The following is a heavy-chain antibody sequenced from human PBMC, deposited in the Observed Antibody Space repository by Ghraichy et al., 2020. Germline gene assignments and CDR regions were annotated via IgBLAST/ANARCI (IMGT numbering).Heavy chain of an antibody. CDR3: ARLLYYYDSSGYYDEPLYYYYMDV. CDR1: GGSISSYY. D-gene: IGHD3-22*01. Sequence: SETLSLTCTVSGGSISSYYWSWIRQPPGKGLEWIGYIYYSGSTNYNPSLKSRVTISVDTSKNQFSLKLSSVTAADTAVYYCARLLYYYDSSGYYDEPLYYYYMDVWGKGTTVTVSS. J-gene: IGHJ6*03. V-gene: IGHV4-59*08. CDR2: IYYSGST.